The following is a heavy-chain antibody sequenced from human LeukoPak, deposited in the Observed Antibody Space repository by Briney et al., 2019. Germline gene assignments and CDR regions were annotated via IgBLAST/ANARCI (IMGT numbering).Heavy chain of an antibody. J-gene: IGHJ6*03. Sequence: GGSLRLSCASSGFTFSSYGMHWVRQAPGKGLEWVAVIWYDGSNKYYADSVKGRFTISRDNSKNTLYLQMNSLRAEDTAVYYCAKGRGGYYYYMDVWGKGTTVTVSS. V-gene: IGHV3-33*06. CDR2: IWYDGSNK. D-gene: IGHD3-10*01. CDR1: GFTFSSYG. CDR3: AKGRGGYYYYMDV.